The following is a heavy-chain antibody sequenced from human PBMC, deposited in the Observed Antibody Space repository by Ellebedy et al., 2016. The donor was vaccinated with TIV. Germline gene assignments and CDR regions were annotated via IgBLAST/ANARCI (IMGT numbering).Heavy chain of an antibody. J-gene: IGHJ5*02. V-gene: IGHV1-46*01. CDR2: INPSGGST. Sequence: ASVKVSXXASGYTFTSYYMHWVRQAPGQGLEWMGIINPSGGSTSYAQKFQGRVTMTRDTSASTAYMELSSLRSEDTAVYYCARDLLFWSGYPTGFDPWGQGTLVTVSS. CDR3: ARDLLFWSGYPTGFDP. D-gene: IGHD3-3*01. CDR1: GYTFTSYY.